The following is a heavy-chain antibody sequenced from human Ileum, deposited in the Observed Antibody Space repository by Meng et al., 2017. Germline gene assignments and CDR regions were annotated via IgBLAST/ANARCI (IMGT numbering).Heavy chain of an antibody. D-gene: IGHD1-1*01. CDR3: ARGGTAYFDY. CDR2: IYDSGST. Sequence: QPQLQESGPGLVKPSQTLSLTCTVSGGSISSGGYYWSWIRQHPGKGLEWIGYIYDSGSTYYNPSLKSRIAISGDTSKNQFSLNLSSVTAADTAVYYCARGGTAYFDYWGQGTLVTVSS. J-gene: IGHJ4*02. CDR1: GGSISSGGYY. V-gene: IGHV4-31*03.